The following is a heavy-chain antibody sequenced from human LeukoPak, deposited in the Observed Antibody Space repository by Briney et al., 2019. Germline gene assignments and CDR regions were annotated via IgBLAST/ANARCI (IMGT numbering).Heavy chain of an antibody. CDR1: GYTFTSYG. J-gene: IGHJ3*02. CDR2: INPNSGGT. Sequence: ASVKVSCKASGYTFTSYGISWVRQAPGQGLEWMGWINPNSGGTNYAQKFQGRVTMTRDTSISTAYMELSRLRSDDTAVYYCARDRDYDFWSGYYDAFDIWGQGTMVTVSS. CDR3: ARDRDYDFWSGYYDAFDI. D-gene: IGHD3-3*01. V-gene: IGHV1-2*02.